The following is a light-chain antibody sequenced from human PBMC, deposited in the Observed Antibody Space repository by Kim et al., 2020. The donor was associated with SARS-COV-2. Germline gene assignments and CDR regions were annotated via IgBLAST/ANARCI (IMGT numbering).Light chain of an antibody. CDR2: RTS. V-gene: IGKV1-39*01. Sequence: ASVGDRVTITRRASQSVSRQLDWYQQKPGKAPKLLIYRTSSLQTGFPSRFSGSGSGTEFTLTISSLQPDDLATYYCQQNNNSPLTFGPGTKVDIK. CDR1: QSVSRQ. J-gene: IGKJ1*01. CDR3: QQNNNSPLT.